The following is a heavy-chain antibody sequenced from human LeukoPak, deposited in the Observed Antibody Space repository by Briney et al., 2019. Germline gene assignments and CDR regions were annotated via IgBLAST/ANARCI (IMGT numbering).Heavy chain of an antibody. J-gene: IGHJ3*01. V-gene: IGHV1-2*02. Sequence: ASVKVSCKASGYSFTGYHMHWVRQAPGQGLEWMGCVNVNNGGTSYAQQFQGRVTMTRDTSISTVYMELSGLRSDDTAVYYCARDDSYDSANALDFWGQGTMVTVSS. CDR3: ARDDSYDSANALDF. CDR1: GYSFTGYH. CDR2: VNVNNGGT. D-gene: IGHD3-22*01.